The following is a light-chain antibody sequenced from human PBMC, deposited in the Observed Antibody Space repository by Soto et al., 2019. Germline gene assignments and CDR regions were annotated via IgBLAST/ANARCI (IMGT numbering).Light chain of an antibody. V-gene: IGKV1-12*01. Sequence: DIQMTQSPSSVSASVGDRVTITCRASQGISSRLAWYQQKPGKAPNLLIYAASSLQSGVTSRFSGSGSETDFTLTIGSLQPEDFATYYCRQSNSFPLTFGGGTKVEIK. CDR1: QGISSR. CDR3: RQSNSFPLT. J-gene: IGKJ4*01. CDR2: AAS.